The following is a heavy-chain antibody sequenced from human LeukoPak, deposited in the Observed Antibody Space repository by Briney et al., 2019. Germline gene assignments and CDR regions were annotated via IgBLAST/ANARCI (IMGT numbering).Heavy chain of an antibody. Sequence: SETLSLTCTVSGYSISSGYFWAWIRQPPGKGLEWIGSIYHSGSTYYNPSLQSRVTMSVDTSKNQFSLKLNSVTAVETAVYYCARGRYSGGNGNYFDHWGQGTLVSVSS. D-gene: IGHD1-26*01. J-gene: IGHJ4*02. V-gene: IGHV4-38-2*02. CDR3: ARGRYSGGNGNYFDH. CDR1: GYSISSGYF. CDR2: IYHSGST.